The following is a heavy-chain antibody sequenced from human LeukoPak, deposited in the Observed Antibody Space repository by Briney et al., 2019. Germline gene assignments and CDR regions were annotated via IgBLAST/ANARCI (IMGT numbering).Heavy chain of an antibody. CDR2: ISYDGTNK. V-gene: IGHV3-30*04. CDR1: GFTFSSYA. D-gene: IGHD3-10*01. CDR3: AVLTTLHIAVRPGDEYMDV. J-gene: IGHJ6*03. Sequence: GRSLRLSCAASGFTFSSYAMHWVRQAPGKGLEWVALISYDGTNKYYADSVKGRFTISRDNSKNTLYLQMNSLRPEDTAVYFCAVLTTLHIAVRPGDEYMDVWGKGTTVTVSS.